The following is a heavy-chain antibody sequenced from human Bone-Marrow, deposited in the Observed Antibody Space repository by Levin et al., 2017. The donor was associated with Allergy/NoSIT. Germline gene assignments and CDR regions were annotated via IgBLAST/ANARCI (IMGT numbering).Heavy chain of an antibody. CDR1: GFTFSDYW. CDR2: IKQDGSEK. J-gene: IGHJ4*02. V-gene: IGHV3-7*01. D-gene: IGHD1-26*01. CDR3: ARDKIVGATKFDY. Sequence: ETLSLTCAASGFTFSDYWMSWVRQVPGKGLEWVANIKQDGSEKYYVDSVKGRFTISRDNAKNSLYLQMDSLRAEDTAFYYCARDKIVGATKFDYWGQGTLVTVSS.